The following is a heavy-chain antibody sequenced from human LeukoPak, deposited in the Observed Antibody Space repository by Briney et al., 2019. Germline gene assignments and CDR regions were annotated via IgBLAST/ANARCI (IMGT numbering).Heavy chain of an antibody. CDR2: INSDGSST. D-gene: IGHD2-15*01. J-gene: IGHJ4*02. CDR3: ARECSGGSCYAALDY. Sequence: GGSLRLSCAASGFTFSSYWMHWVRQAPGKGLVWVSRINSDGSSTSYADSVKGRFTISRDNAKNTLYLQMNSLRAEDTAVYYCARECSGGSCYAALDYWGQGTLVTVPS. CDR1: GFTFSSYW. V-gene: IGHV3-74*01.